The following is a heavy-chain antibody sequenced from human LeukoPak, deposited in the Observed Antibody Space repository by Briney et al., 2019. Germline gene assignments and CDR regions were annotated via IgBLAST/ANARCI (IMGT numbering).Heavy chain of an antibody. CDR1: GGSISSYY. Sequence: PPETLSLTCTVSGGSISSYYWSWIRQPPGKGLEWIGYIYYSGSTNYNPSLKSRVTISVDTSKNQFSLKLSSVTAADTAVYHCARSPYYMDVWGKGTTVTVSS. J-gene: IGHJ6*03. CDR2: IYYSGST. V-gene: IGHV4-59*01. CDR3: ARSPYYMDV.